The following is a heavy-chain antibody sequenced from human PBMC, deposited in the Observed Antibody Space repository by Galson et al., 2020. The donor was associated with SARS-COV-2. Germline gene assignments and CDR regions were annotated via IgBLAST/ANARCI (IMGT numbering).Heavy chain of an antibody. CDR1: GTSISSGSYS. V-gene: IGHV4-30-2*01. CDR2: ISHSGGT. J-gene: IGHJ3*02. D-gene: IGHD1-1*01. CDR3: ARAPLRTNDAFDI. Sequence: SETLSLTCAVSGTSISSGSYSWNWIRQPPGKGLEWIGYISHSGGTYYNPSLKSRVTISVDRSKNQFSLKLSSVTAADTAVYYCARAPLRTNDAFDIWGQGTMVTVSS.